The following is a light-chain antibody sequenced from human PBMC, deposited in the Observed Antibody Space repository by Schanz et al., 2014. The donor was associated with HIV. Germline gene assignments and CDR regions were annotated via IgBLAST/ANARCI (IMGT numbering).Light chain of an antibody. CDR1: SSSIGFNT. V-gene: IGLV1-44*01. CDR3: AAWDGSLKVWV. J-gene: IGLJ3*02. Sequence: QSVLTQPPSASGTPGQGVTISCSGSSSSIGFNTINSYPHPPGTAPKLLIYNTYHRPSGVPDRFSGSESGTSASLAISGLQSEDEADYYCAAWDGSLKVWVFGGGTKVTVL. CDR2: NTY.